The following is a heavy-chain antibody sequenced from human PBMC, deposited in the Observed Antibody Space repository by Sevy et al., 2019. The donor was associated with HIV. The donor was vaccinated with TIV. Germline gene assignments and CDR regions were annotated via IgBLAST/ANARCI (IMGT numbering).Heavy chain of an antibody. CDR1: GFTFSDYY. Sequence: GGSLRLSCAASGFTFSDYYMSWIRQAPGKGLEWVSYISSSGSTIYYADSVKGRFTISRDNARNSRYLQMNSLRAEDTAEYYCATIGFGEQYKRAFDIWGQGTMVTVSS. V-gene: IGHV3-11*01. CDR3: ATIGFGEQYKRAFDI. CDR2: ISSSGSTI. J-gene: IGHJ3*02. D-gene: IGHD3-10*01.